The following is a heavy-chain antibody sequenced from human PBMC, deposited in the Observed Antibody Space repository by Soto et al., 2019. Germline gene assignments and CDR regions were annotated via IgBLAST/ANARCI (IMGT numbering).Heavy chain of an antibody. CDR2: VSIGGST. V-gene: IGHV3-23*01. D-gene: IGHD2-15*01. CDR3: AKRRGAGGHFDY. Sequence: DVQLLESGGGLVQPEGSLRLSCAASGFTFSSYAMGWVRQGPGKGLEWVAVVSIGGSTHYADSVRGRFTISRDNSKNTLSLQMKSLTAEDTAVYFCAKRRGAGGHFDYWGQGALVTASS. CDR1: GFTFSSYA. J-gene: IGHJ4*02.